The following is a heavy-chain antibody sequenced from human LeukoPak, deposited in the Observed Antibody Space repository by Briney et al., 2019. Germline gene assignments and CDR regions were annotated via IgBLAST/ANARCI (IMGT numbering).Heavy chain of an antibody. Sequence: SETLSLTCTVSGGSISSSSYYWGWIRQPPGKGLEWIGSIYYSGSTYYNPSLKSRVTISVDTSKNQFSLKLSSVTAADTAVYYCARHDLYCSSTSCYPGFAEYWGQGTLVTVSS. CDR2: IYYSGST. CDR1: GGSISSSSYY. J-gene: IGHJ4*02. V-gene: IGHV4-39*01. D-gene: IGHD2-2*01. CDR3: ARHDLYCSSTSCYPGFAEY.